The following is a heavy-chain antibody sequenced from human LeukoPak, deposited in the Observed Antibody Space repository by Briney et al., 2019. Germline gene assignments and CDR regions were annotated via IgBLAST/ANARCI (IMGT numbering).Heavy chain of an antibody. CDR3: ARGMYYYGSGSYPYYYYYYGMDV. J-gene: IGHJ6*02. V-gene: IGHV3-30-3*01. CDR1: GFTFSSYA. CDR2: ISYDGSNK. Sequence: GGSLRLSCAASGFTFSSYAMHWVRQAPGKGLEWVAVISYDGSNKYYADSVKGRFTISRDNSKNTLYLQMNSLRAEDTAVYYCARGMYYYGSGSYPYYYYYYGMDVWGQGTTVTVSS. D-gene: IGHD3-10*01.